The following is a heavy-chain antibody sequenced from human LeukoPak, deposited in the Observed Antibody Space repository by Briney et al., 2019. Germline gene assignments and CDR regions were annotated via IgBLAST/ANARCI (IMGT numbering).Heavy chain of an antibody. V-gene: IGHV3-20*04. CDR1: GFTFDDYA. Sequence: TGGSLRLSCAASGFTFDDYAMTWVRQPPGKGLGWVSPVNGNGGGTSYADSVRGRSTISRAKAKNSLYLQMSILGAKTTPFYYCARGGTVTTFDYWGQGTLVTVSS. CDR2: VNGNGGGT. J-gene: IGHJ4*02. CDR3: ARGGTVTTFDY. D-gene: IGHD4-11*01.